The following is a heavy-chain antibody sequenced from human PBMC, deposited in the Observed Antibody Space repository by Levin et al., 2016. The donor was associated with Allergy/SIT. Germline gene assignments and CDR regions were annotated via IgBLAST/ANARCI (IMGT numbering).Heavy chain of an antibody. J-gene: IGHJ4*02. Sequence: WIRQPPGKGLEWIGYVYYSGSTNYKPSLKSRVTMSVDTSKNQFSLKLKSVTAADTAVYYCARDDRVGAIRYWGKGTLVTVSS. V-gene: IGHV4-59*01. CDR3: ARDDRVGAIRY. D-gene: IGHD1-26*01. CDR2: VYYSGST.